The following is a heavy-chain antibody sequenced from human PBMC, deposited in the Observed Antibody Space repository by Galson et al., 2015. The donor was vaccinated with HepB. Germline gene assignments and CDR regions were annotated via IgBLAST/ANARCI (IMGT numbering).Heavy chain of an antibody. Sequence: ETLSLTCAVYGGSFSGYYWSWIRQPPGKGLEWIGEINHNGSTNYNPSLKSRVTISVDTSKNQFSLKLSSVTAADTAVYYCARGGITIFGVVTHEYLINLFDPWGQGTLVTVSS. J-gene: IGHJ5*02. CDR3: ARGGITIFGVVTHEYLINLFDP. V-gene: IGHV4-34*01. CDR1: GGSFSGYY. CDR2: INHNGST. D-gene: IGHD3-3*01.